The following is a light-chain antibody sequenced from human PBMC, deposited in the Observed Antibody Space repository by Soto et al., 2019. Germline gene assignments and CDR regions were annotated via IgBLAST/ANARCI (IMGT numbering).Light chain of an antibody. Sequence: QSALTQPASVSGSPGQSITISCTGTSSDVGSYNFVSWYQQNPGKAPKLLIYDVTKRPSGVPDRFSGSKSGNTASLTISGLQSEDEADYYCCSYAVANTLVFGGGTKLTVL. CDR1: SSDVGSYNF. CDR3: CSYAVANTLV. J-gene: IGLJ3*02. V-gene: IGLV2-23*02. CDR2: DVT.